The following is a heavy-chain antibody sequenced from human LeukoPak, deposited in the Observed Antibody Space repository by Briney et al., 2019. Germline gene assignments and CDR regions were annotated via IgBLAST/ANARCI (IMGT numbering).Heavy chain of an antibody. CDR1: GGSISSYY. D-gene: IGHD3-3*01. J-gene: IGHJ6*03. CDR3: ARESRFGFWSGYPNEYYYMDV. V-gene: IGHV4-59*01. CDR2: IYYSGST. Sequence: SETLSLTCTVSGGSISSYYWSWIRQPPGKGLEWIGYIYYSGSTNYNPSLKSRVTISVDTSKNQFSLKLSSVTAAGTAVYYCARESRFGFWSGYPNEYYYMDVWGKGTTVTVSS.